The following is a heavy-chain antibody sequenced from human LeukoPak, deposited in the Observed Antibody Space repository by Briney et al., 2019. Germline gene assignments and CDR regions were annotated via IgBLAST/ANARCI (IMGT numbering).Heavy chain of an antibody. CDR2: ISSNGGST. J-gene: IGHJ6*03. CDR3: ATDNAEGGDYYYYYYMDV. Sequence: GGSLRLSCAASGFTFSSYAMHWVRQAPGKGLEYVSAISSNGGSTYYANSVKGRFTISRDNSKNTLYLQMGSLRAEDMAVYYYATDNAEGGDYYYYYYMDVWGKGTTVTVSS. V-gene: IGHV3-64*01. CDR1: GFTFSSYA.